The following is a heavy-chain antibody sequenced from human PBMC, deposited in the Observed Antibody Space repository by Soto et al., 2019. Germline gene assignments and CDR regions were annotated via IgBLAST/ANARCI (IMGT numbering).Heavy chain of an antibody. Sequence: QVQLVESGGGVVQPGRSLRLSCAASGFSISISPMHWVRKAPGKGPEWVALISYDGTNKFYADSVKGRFTISRDNSKSTLYLQVDSLRPEDAAVYYCARDPKTSGGQHWAFNYFDSWGQGTLVTVSS. J-gene: IGHJ4*02. CDR2: ISYDGTNK. CDR1: GFSISISP. CDR3: ARDPKTSGGQHWAFNYFDS. D-gene: IGHD7-27*01. V-gene: IGHV3-30-3*01.